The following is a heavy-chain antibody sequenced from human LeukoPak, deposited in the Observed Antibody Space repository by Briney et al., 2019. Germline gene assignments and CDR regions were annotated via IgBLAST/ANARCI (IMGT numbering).Heavy chain of an antibody. V-gene: IGHV4-4*07. CDR3: ARGPYYYDSSGSFDY. Sequence: SETLSLTCTVSGGSISSYYWSWIRQPAGKGLEWIGRIYTSGSTNYNPSLQSRVTISVDTSKNQFSLKLTSVTAADTAVYYCARGPYYYDSSGSFDYWGQGTLVTVSS. CDR2: IYTSGST. J-gene: IGHJ4*02. CDR1: GGSISSYY. D-gene: IGHD3-22*01.